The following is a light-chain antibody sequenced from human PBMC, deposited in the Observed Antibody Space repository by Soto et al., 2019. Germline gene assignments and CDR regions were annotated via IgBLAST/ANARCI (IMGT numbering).Light chain of an antibody. J-gene: IGKJ4*01. V-gene: IGKV1-5*03. CDR2: KAS. Sequence: DIQITQSPSTLSASVGDRVTITCRASQSISSWLAWYQQKPGKAPKLLIYKASGLESGVPSRFSGSGSGTDFTLTISSLQPDDFATYYCQQYNSYSPLTFGGGTKVDI. CDR1: QSISSW. CDR3: QQYNSYSPLT.